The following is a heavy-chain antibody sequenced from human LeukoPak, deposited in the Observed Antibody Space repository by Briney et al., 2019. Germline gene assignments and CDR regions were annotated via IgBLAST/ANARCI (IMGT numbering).Heavy chain of an antibody. CDR3: ARENSHQLPYTLDY. D-gene: IGHD2-2*01. V-gene: IGHV3-7*01. J-gene: IGHJ4*02. CDR2: IKQDGSEK. Sequence: LSGGSLRLSCAGSGFTFSSHWMTWVRQAPGKGLEWVANIKQDGSEKYSVDSVKGRFTISRDNAKNSLYLQMSSLRPEDTAVYYCARENSHQLPYTLDYWGQGTLVTVSS. CDR1: GFTFSSHW.